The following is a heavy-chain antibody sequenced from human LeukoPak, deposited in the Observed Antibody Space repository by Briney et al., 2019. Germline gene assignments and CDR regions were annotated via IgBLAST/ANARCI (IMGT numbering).Heavy chain of an antibody. V-gene: IGHV3-66*01. D-gene: IGHD6-13*01. CDR3: ARVGGSSSWYYYYYYMDV. J-gene: IGHJ6*03. CDR1: GFTVSSNY. CDR2: IYSGGST. Sequence: PGGSLRLSCAASGFTVSSNYMSWVRQAPGKGLEWVSVIYSGGSTYYADSVKGRFTISRDNSKNTLYLQMNSLRAEDTAVYYCARVGGSSSWYYYYYYMDVWGKGTTVTISS.